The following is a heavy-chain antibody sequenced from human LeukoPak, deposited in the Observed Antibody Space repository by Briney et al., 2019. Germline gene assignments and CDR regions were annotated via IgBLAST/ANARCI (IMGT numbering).Heavy chain of an antibody. D-gene: IGHD3-10*01. J-gene: IGHJ4*02. CDR2: IYYSGST. CDR1: GGSISSSSYY. Sequence: KPSETLSLTCTVSGGSISSSSYYWGWIRQPPGKGLEWIGSIYYSGSTYYNPSLKSRVTISVDTSKNQFSLKLSSVTAADTAVYYCARLPVSYSDYWGQGTLVTVSS. V-gene: IGHV4-39*01. CDR3: ARLPVSYSDY.